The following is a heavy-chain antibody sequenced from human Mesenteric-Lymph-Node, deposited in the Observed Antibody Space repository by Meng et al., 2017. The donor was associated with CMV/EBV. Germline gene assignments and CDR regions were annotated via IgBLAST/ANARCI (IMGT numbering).Heavy chain of an antibody. J-gene: IGHJ4*02. CDR2: INWNGDST. Sequence: GGSLRLSCAASGFTFSSYAMSWVRQAPGKGLEWVAGINWNGDSTSYAESVKGRFAISRDNSKNTLYLQMNSLRAEDTAVYYCAKLAYCSSTSCPLDFDYWGQGTLVTVSS. CDR1: GFTFSSYA. D-gene: IGHD2-2*01. CDR3: AKLAYCSSTSCPLDFDY. V-gene: IGHV3-23*01.